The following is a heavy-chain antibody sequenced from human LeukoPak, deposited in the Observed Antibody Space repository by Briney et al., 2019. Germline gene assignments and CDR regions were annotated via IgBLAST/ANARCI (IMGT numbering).Heavy chain of an antibody. J-gene: IGHJ4*02. D-gene: IGHD6-19*01. CDR2: IWYDGSNK. V-gene: IGHV3-33*01. CDR1: GFTFSSYG. Sequence: GGSLRLSCAASGFTFSSYGMHWVRQAPGKGLEWVAVIWYDGSNKYSADSVKGRFTISRDNSKNTLYLQMNSLRAEDTAVYYCARVIYSGWEGELSDWGQGTLVTVSS. CDR3: ARVIYSGWEGELSD.